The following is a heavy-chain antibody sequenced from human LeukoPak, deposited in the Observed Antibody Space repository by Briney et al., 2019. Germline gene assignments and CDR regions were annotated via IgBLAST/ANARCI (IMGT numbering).Heavy chain of an antibody. V-gene: IGHV3-7*03. J-gene: IGHJ4*02. CDR2: INKDGSEE. CDR1: EFTFSDFY. CDR3: ARWPHCQDF. Sequence: GGSLRLSCAASEFTFSDFYMSWVRQAPGKGLEWVANINKDGSEEKYVDSVKGRFTISRDNAKNSLYLQMSSLRADDTAVYYCARWPHCQDFWGRGTRVTVSS.